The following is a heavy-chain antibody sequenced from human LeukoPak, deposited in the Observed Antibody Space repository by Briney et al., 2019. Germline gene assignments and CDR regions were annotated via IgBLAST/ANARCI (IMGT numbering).Heavy chain of an antibody. CDR2: ISYVGSNK. CDR1: GFTFSSYA. CDR3: ARDPYCSSTSCSSYYYYGMDV. J-gene: IGHJ6*02. D-gene: IGHD2-2*01. V-gene: IGHV3-30-3*01. Sequence: GRSLRLSCAAPGFTFSSYAMYWVRQAPGKGLEWVAVISYVGSNKYYADSVKGRFTISRDNSKNTLYLQMNSMRAEDTAVYYCARDPYCSSTSCSSYYYYGMDVWVQGTTVTVSS.